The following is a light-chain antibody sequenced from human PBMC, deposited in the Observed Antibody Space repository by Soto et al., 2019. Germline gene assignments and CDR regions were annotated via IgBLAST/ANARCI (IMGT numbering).Light chain of an antibody. CDR1: SSDVGGYNY. CDR2: DVS. J-gene: IGLJ2*01. Sequence: QSVLTQPASVSGSPGQSSTISCTGTSSDVGGYNYVSWYHQHPGKAPKLMIYDVSNRPSGVSNRFSGSKSGNTASLTISGLQAEDEADYYCSSYTSSRTHVVFGGGTKLTVL. V-gene: IGLV2-14*01. CDR3: SSYTSSRTHVV.